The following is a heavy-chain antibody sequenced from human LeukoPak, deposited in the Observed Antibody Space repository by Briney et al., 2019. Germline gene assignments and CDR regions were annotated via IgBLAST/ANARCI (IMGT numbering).Heavy chain of an antibody. V-gene: IGHV1-8*01. D-gene: IGHD6-13*01. Sequence: ASVKVSCKASGYTFTSYDINWVRQATGQGLEWMGWMNPNSGSTGYAQKFQGRVTMTRNTSISTAYMELSSLRSEDTAVYYCARRRGSSSWSDYWGQGTLVTVSS. CDR2: MNPNSGST. CDR1: GYTFTSYD. CDR3: ARRRGSSSWSDY. J-gene: IGHJ4*02.